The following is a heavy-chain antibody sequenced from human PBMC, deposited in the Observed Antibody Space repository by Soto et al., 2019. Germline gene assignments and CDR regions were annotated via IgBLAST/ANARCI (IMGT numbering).Heavy chain of an antibody. CDR3: AREAAGILNWFDP. CDR2: IYYSGST. J-gene: IGHJ5*02. V-gene: IGHV4-31*03. D-gene: IGHD6-25*01. CDR1: VGSISSGGYY. Sequence: QVQLQESGPGLVKPSQTLSLTCTVSVGSISSGGYYWSWIRQHPGKGLEWIGYIYYSGSTYYNPSLKSRVTISVDTTKNQFSLKLSSVTAADTAVYYCAREAAGILNWFDPWGQGTLVTVSS.